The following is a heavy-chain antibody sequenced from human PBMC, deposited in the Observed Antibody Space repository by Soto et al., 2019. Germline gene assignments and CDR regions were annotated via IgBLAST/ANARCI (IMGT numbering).Heavy chain of an antibody. D-gene: IGHD3-10*01. CDR2: MRPDESEK. V-gene: IGHV3-7*03. CDR3: ARYGFANGLDL. CDR1: GFTFSRDW. J-gene: IGHJ6*02. Sequence: GGSLRLSCTLSGFTFSRDWMAWVRQAPGKGLEWVANMRPDESEKYYVDSVRGRFTVSRDGAENSLHLQMDSLRAEDTALYYCARYGFANGLDLWGQGTTVTVSS.